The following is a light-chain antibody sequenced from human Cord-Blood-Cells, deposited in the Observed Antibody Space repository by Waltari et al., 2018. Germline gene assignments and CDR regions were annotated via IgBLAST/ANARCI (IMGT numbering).Light chain of an antibody. CDR1: SSDVGGYNY. CDR2: DVS. V-gene: IGLV2-11*01. J-gene: IGLJ3*02. Sequence: QSALTQPRSVSGSPGQSVTISCTGTSSDVGGYNYVSWYQQHPGKAPKLMIYDVSKRPSVVPDRFSGSKAGNTDSLAISGLQAEDEADYYCCSYAGSYTWVFGGGTKLTVL. CDR3: CSYAGSYTWV.